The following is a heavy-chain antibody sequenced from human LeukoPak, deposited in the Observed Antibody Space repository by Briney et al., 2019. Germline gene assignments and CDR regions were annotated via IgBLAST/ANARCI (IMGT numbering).Heavy chain of an antibody. Sequence: PGGSLRLSCAASGFSVSSNYMSWVRQAPGKGLQWVSVIYNDGTTYYADSVKGRFTISRDNSKNTLYLQMNSLRAEDTALYYCAKDLYGDYVDDCWGQGTLVTVSS. J-gene: IGHJ4*02. CDR2: IYNDGTT. CDR1: GFSVSSNY. V-gene: IGHV3-53*01. CDR3: AKDLYGDYVDDC. D-gene: IGHD4-17*01.